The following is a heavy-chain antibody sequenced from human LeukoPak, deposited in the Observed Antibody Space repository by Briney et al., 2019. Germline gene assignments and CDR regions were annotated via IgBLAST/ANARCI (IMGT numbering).Heavy chain of an antibody. D-gene: IGHD1-26*01. Sequence: GGSLRLSCAASGFTLSNYWMNWARQAPGKGLEWVANMKHDGTEKSYVDSVKGRFTISRDDAKNSLYLQMNSLGAEDTARYYCARSPYSGSYGPFDYWGQGTLVTVSS. CDR1: GFTLSNYW. CDR2: MKHDGTEK. V-gene: IGHV3-7*04. J-gene: IGHJ4*02. CDR3: ARSPYSGSYGPFDY.